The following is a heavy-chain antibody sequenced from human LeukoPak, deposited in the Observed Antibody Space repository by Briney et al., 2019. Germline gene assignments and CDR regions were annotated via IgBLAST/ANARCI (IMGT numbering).Heavy chain of an antibody. D-gene: IGHD1-26*01. CDR3: ARGSGATPNQINWFDP. CDR2: LDYDGNT. J-gene: IGHJ5*02. V-gene: IGHV4-59*01. Sequence: SGTLSLTCAVSGGSINTYYWAWIRQPPGKGLEWIGYLDYDGNTNYNPSLKGRVTISVDTSKTQLSLKLASVTAEDTAVYYCARGSGATPNQINWFDPWGQGTLVTVSS. CDR1: GGSINTYY.